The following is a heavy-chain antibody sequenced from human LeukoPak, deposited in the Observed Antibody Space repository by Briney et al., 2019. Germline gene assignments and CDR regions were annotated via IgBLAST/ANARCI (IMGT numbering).Heavy chain of an antibody. V-gene: IGHV3-7*01. CDR3: ARVVVKRFQPLTTNLYYYYYMDV. J-gene: IGHJ6*03. CDR2: IKQDGSEK. CDR1: GFTFSSYW. Sequence: GGSLRLSCAASGFTFSSYWMSWVRQAPGKGLEWVANIKQDGSEKYYVDSVKGRFTISRDNAKNSLYLQMNSLRAEDTAVYYCARVVVKRFQPLTTNLYYYYYMDVWGKGTTVTVSS. D-gene: IGHD2-15*01.